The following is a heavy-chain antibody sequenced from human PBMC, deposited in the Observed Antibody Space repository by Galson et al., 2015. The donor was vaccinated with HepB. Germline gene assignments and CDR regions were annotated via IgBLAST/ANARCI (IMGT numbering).Heavy chain of an antibody. Sequence: SVKVSCKVSGYTLTELSMHWVRQAPGKGLEWMGGFDPEDGETIYAQKFQGRVTMTEDTSTDTAYMELSSLRSEDTAVYYCATDRFGPIFGVVPGYYYYGMDVWGQGTTVTVSS. D-gene: IGHD3-3*01. CDR1: GYTLTELS. CDR2: FDPEDGET. V-gene: IGHV1-24*01. CDR3: ATDRFGPIFGVVPGYYYYGMDV. J-gene: IGHJ6*02.